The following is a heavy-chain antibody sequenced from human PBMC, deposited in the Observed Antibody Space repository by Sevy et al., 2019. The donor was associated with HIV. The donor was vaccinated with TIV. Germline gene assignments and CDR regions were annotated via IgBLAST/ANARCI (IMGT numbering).Heavy chain of an antibody. CDR3: ARVLGNFDY. V-gene: IGHV4-39*01. CDR2: IYYSGST. Sequence: TLSLTCTVSGGSISSSSYYWGWIRQPPGKGLEWIGSIYYSGSTYYKPSLKSRVTISVDTSKNQFSLKLGSVTAADTAVYYCARVLGNFDYWGQGTLVTVSS. J-gene: IGHJ4*02. CDR1: GGSISSSSYY.